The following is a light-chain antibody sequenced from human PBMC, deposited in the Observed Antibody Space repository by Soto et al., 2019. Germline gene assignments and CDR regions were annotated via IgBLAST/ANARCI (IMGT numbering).Light chain of an antibody. CDR2: EVT. V-gene: IGLV2-14*01. CDR3: GSWDSSLSAYV. J-gene: IGLJ1*01. CDR1: SGDIGSYNR. Sequence: SALTQPASVSGSPGQSITISCTGTSGDIGSYNRVSWYQQHPGKAPKLIIYEVTDRPSGVSNRFSGSKSGNTASLTISGLQAEDEADYYCGSWDSSLSAYVFGTGTKVTV.